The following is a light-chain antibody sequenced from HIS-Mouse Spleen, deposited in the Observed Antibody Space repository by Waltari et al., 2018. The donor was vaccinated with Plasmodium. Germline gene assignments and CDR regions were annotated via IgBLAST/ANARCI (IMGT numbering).Light chain of an antibody. CDR1: QSVSSN. J-gene: IGKJ3*01. CDR3: QQYNNWSFT. Sequence: ELVMTPPPATLPVSPGERATLSCRASQSVSSNLAWYQQKPGQAPRLLIYGASTRATGIPARFSGSGSGTEFTLTISSLQSEDFAVYYCQQYNNWSFTFGPGTKVDVK. V-gene: IGKV3-15*01. CDR2: GAS.